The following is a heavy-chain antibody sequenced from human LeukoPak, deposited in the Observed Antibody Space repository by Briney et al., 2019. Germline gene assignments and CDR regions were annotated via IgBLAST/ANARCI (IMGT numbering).Heavy chain of an antibody. CDR2: ITTYNGEK. CDR1: GYTLSEYG. V-gene: IGHV1-18*01. D-gene: IGHD2-8*01. J-gene: IGHJ4*02. CDR3: ARDCSNGVCYPRDY. Sequence: GASVKVSCKASGYTLSEYGISWVRQAPGQGLEWVGWITTYNGEKIYSQKFQGRVTMTTDTSSGTYYMELRNLRSDDTAIYYCARDCSNGVCYPRDYCGQGTLVIVSS.